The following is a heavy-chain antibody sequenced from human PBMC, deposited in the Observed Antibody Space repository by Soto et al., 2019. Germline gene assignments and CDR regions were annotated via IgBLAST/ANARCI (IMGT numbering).Heavy chain of an antibody. J-gene: IGHJ4*02. D-gene: IGHD3-22*01. CDR2: IYYSGST. CDR3: ASYYYDSSGYPFDY. V-gene: IGHV4-59*01. Sequence: PSETLSLTCTVSGGSISSYYWSWIRQPPGKGLECIGYIYYSGSTNYNPSLKSRVTISVDTSRNQFSLKLSSVTAADTAVYYCASYYYDSSGYPFDYWGQGXLVTVYS. CDR1: GGSISSYY.